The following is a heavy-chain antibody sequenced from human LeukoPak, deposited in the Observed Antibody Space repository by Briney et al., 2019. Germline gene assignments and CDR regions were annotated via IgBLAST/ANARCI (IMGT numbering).Heavy chain of an antibody. Sequence: TGGSLRLSCAASGFTFSSYSMNWVRQAPGKGLEWVSYISSSSSTIYYADSVKGRFTISRDDAKNSLYLQMNSLRDEDTAVYYCARDRHSGWRYYFDYWGQGTLVTVSS. CDR2: ISSSSSTI. D-gene: IGHD6-19*01. V-gene: IGHV3-48*02. CDR3: ARDRHSGWRYYFDY. CDR1: GFTFSSYS. J-gene: IGHJ4*02.